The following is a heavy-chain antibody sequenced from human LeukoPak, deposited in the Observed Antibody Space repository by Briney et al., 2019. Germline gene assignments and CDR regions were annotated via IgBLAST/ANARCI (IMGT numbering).Heavy chain of an antibody. D-gene: IGHD6-6*01. CDR3: AKAGAARLTVDY. CDR1: GFTFSSYG. J-gene: IGHJ4*02. Sequence: GGSLRPSCGGSGFTFSSYGMSWVRQAPGKGLEWVSAISGSGGSTYYADSVKGRFTISRDNSKNTLYLQMNSLRAEDTAVYYCAKAGAARLTVDYWGQGTLVTVSS. CDR2: ISGSGGST. V-gene: IGHV3-23*01.